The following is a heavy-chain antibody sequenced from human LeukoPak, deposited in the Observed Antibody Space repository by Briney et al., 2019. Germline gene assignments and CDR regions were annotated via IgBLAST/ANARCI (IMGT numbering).Heavy chain of an antibody. CDR3: ARTVPRLLFDY. J-gene: IGHJ4*02. Sequence: GGSLRLSCTASGFTFDDYPMTWVRQAPGKGLEWVSYISSSGSTIYYADSVKGRFTISRDNAKNSLYLQMNSLRAEDTAVYYCARTVPRLLFDYWGQGTLVTVSS. CDR2: ISSSGSTI. V-gene: IGHV3-48*03. CDR1: GFTFDDYP. D-gene: IGHD4-17*01.